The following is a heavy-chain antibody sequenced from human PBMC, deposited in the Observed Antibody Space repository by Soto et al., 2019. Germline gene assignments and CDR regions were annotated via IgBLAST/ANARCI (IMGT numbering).Heavy chain of an antibody. J-gene: IGHJ4*02. CDR1: GYSFTGXS. CDR2: INPNNGGT. Sequence: QVHLVQSGAEVKKPGASVKVSCKASGYSFTGXSMXWVRQAPGQGLEWMGWINPNNGGTNYAQKXXXXXXXXXXXXXXXXXXXXXXXXXXXXXXXYCAMQRGGVVYWGQGTLVTVSS. D-gene: IGHD6-25*01. CDR3: AMQRGGVVY. V-gene: IGHV1-2*02.